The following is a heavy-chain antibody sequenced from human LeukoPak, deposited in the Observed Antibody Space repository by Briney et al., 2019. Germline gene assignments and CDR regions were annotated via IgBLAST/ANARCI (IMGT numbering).Heavy chain of an antibody. Sequence: ASVKVSCKASGYTFTSYGISWVRQAPGQGLEWMGWISAYNGNTNYAQKLQGRVTMTTDTSTSTAYMELRSLRSDDTAVYYCARGSRVTTLGKVWFDPWGQGTLVTVSS. CDR1: GYTFTSYG. D-gene: IGHD4-17*01. J-gene: IGHJ5*02. V-gene: IGHV1-18*01. CDR2: ISAYNGNT. CDR3: ARGSRVTTLGKVWFDP.